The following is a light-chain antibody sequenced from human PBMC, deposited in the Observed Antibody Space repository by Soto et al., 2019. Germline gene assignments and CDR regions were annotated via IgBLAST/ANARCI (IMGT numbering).Light chain of an antibody. CDR2: EVS. CDR3: SSYAGSNNFVV. J-gene: IGLJ2*01. Sequence: QSDLTQPPSASGSPGQSVTISCTGTSSDIGGYNYVYWYQQHPGKAPKLMIYEVSKRPSGVPDRFSGSKSGNTASLTVSGLQAEDEADYYCSSYAGSNNFVVFGGGTKLTVL. CDR1: SSDIGGYNY. V-gene: IGLV2-8*01.